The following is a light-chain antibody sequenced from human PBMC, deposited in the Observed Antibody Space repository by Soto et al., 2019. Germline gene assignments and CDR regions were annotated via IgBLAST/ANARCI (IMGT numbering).Light chain of an antibody. CDR1: QSISSSY. CDR2: GAS. V-gene: IGKV3-20*01. J-gene: IGKJ1*01. Sequence: DIVLTQSPGTLSLSPGERATLSCRASQSISSSYLAWYQQKPGQAPRLLIYGASTRATGIPDRFTGRGSGTDFSLTISRLEPEDFAVYYCQQYGISPRTFGQGTKVDIK. CDR3: QQYGISPRT.